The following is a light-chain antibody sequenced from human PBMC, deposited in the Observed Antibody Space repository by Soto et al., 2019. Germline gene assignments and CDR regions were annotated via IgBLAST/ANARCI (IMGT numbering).Light chain of an antibody. Sequence: EIVLTQSPATLSLSPGERATLSCRASRSISTYLAWYQQKPGQAPRLLIYDVSNRATGIPARFSGSGSGTDFTLTISSLEHEDFEVYYCQPRKSWLWTFDQGTKVDIK. CDR2: DVS. CDR1: RSISTY. J-gene: IGKJ1*01. V-gene: IGKV3-11*01. CDR3: QPRKSWLWT.